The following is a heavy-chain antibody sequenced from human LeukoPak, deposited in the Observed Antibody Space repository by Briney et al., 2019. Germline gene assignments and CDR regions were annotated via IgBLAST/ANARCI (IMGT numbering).Heavy chain of an antibody. Sequence: GGSLRLSCAASGFTVSSYWMYWVRQAPGKGLVWVSLINGDGSSTTYADSVEGRFTISSDNAKNTLYLQMNRLRAEDTAVYYCARDRTLDYWGRGTLVTVSS. CDR3: ARDRTLDY. CDR2: INGDGSST. J-gene: IGHJ4*02. CDR1: GFTVSSYW. V-gene: IGHV3-74*01.